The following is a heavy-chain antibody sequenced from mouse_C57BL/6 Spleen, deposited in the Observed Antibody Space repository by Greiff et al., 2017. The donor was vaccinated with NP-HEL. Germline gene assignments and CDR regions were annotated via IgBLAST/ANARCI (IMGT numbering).Heavy chain of an antibody. CDR1: GYTFTSYG. J-gene: IGHJ4*01. D-gene: IGHD1-1*01. CDR2: IYPRSGNT. Sequence: VQLQQSGAELARPGASVKLSCKASGYTFTSYGISWVKQRTGQGLEWIGEIYPRSGNTYYNEKFKGKATLTADKSSSTAYMELRSLTSEDSAVSFCARETSTVVATDAMDYWGQGTSVTVSS. CDR3: ARETSTVVATDAMDY. V-gene: IGHV1-81*01.